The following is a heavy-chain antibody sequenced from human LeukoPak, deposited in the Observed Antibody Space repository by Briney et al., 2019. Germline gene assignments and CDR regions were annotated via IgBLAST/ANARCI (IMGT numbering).Heavy chain of an antibody. CDR3: ARGGWYPESFQH. CDR1: GGSFSGYY. J-gene: IGHJ1*01. V-gene: IGHV4-34*01. Sequence: PSETLSPTCAVYGGSFSGYYWSWIRQPPGKGLEWIGEINHSGSTNYNPSLKSRVTISVDTSKNQFSLKLSSVTAADTAVYYCARGGWYPESFQHWGQGALVTVSS. D-gene: IGHD6-19*01. CDR2: INHSGST.